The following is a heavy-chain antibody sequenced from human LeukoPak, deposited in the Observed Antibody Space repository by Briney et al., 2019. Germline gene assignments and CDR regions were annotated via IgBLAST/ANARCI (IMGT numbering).Heavy chain of an antibody. CDR1: GYTFTGYY. V-gene: IGHV1-2*02. Sequence: ASVKVSCKASGYTFTGYYMHWVRQAPGQGLEWMGWINPNSGGTNYAQKFQGRVTMTRDTSISTAYMELSRLRSDDTAVYYCARDPIAVAGIPFDYWGQGTLVTVSS. CDR2: INPNSGGT. D-gene: IGHD6-19*01. CDR3: ARDPIAVAGIPFDY. J-gene: IGHJ4*02.